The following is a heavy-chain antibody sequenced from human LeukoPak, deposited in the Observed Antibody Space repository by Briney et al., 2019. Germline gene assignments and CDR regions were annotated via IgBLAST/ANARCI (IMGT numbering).Heavy chain of an antibody. CDR2: ISYDGSNK. J-gene: IGHJ6*02. V-gene: IGHV3-30*04. D-gene: IGHD3-16*01. CDR3: ARGGGLDV. Sequence: GRSLRLSCAASGFTFSSYAMHWVRQAPGKGLEWVAVISYDGSNKYYADSVKGRFTISRDNSKNTLYLQMSNLRAEDTAVYFCARGGGLDVWGQGATVTVSS. CDR1: GFTFSSYA.